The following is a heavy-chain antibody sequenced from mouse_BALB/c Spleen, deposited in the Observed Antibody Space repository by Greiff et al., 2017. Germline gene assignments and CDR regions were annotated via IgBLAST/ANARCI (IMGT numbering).Heavy chain of an antibody. D-gene: IGHD1-2*01. Sequence: EVQLVESGPSLVKPSQTLSLTCSVTGDSITSGYWNWIRKFPGNKLEYMGYISYSGSTYYNPSLKSRISITRDTSKNQYYLQLNSVTTEDTATYYCARPHYYGPYAMDYWGQGTSVTVSS. CDR2: ISYSGST. J-gene: IGHJ4*01. CDR3: ARPHYYGPYAMDY. CDR1: GDSITSGY. V-gene: IGHV3-8*02.